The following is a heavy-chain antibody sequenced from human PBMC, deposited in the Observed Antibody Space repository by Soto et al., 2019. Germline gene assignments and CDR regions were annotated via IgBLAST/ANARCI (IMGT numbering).Heavy chain of an antibody. CDR1: GYSISSSNW. CDR2: IYYSGTT. D-gene: IGHD1-26*01. CDR3: ARREIQGPIDY. Sequence: SETLALTCAVSGYSISSSNWWGWIRQPPGKGLEWIGYIYYSGTTYYNPSLKSRVTMSVDTSKNQFSLKLTSVTAVDTAVYYCARREIQGPIDYWGQGTLVTVS. J-gene: IGHJ4*02. V-gene: IGHV4-28*01.